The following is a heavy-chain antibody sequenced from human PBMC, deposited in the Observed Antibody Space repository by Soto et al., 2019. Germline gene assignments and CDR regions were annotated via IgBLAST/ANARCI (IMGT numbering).Heavy chain of an antibody. V-gene: IGHV1-18*01. CDR1: GYTFTSYG. D-gene: IGHD3-10*01. J-gene: IGHJ5*02. CDR2: ISAYNGNT. Sequence: ASVKVSCKASGYTFTSYGISWVRQAPGQGLEWMGWISAYNGNTNYAQKLQGRVTMTTDPSTSTAHKALRSLRSDDTAVYYCARFTSGLYNWFDLWGQGTLVTGSS. CDR3: ARFTSGLYNWFDL.